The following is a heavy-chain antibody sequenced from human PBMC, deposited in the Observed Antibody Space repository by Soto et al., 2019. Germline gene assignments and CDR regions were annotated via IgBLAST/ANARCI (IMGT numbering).Heavy chain of an antibody. CDR2: IYMDGAI. V-gene: IGHV3-66*01. Sequence: EVQLVESGGDLVQPGGSLRLSCAASGFTVSSNYMSWVRQAPGKGLEGASVIYMDGAINYADPVNGSSTISKGNSKNTLFLQMNSLTAEDTAMYYCVRVTPMHLFDSWGQGTLVPVSS. J-gene: IGHJ4*02. D-gene: IGHD5-18*01. CDR3: VRVTPMHLFDS. CDR1: GFTVSSNY.